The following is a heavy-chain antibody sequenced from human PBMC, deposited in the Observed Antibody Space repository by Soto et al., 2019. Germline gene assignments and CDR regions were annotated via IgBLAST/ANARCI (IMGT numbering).Heavy chain of an antibody. J-gene: IGHJ6*02. CDR3: ALVFKGVAATGNQAQGMDL. CDR2: INPNSGGT. D-gene: IGHD6-13*01. V-gene: IGHV1-2*04. CDR1: GYTFTGYY. Sequence: ALVKVDCKAVGYTFTGYYMHWGSNEKEKGLEWMGWINPNSGGTNYAQKFQGWVTMARDTSISTAYMELNSLRAEDTAVYYFALVFKGVAATGNQAQGMDLLVQGTTDPVTS.